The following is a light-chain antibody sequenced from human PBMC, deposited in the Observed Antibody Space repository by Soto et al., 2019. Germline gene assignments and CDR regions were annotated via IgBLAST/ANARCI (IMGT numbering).Light chain of an antibody. J-gene: IGKJ1*01. Sequence: DIVLTQSPATLSLSPGERATLSCRASQSVSSNHLAWYQQKPGQAPRLLIYGGSSRATGIPVRFSGSGSETDFTLTITRLEPEDFAVYYCQQYSSSRTFGQGTKV. CDR2: GGS. V-gene: IGKV3-20*01. CDR3: QQYSSSRT. CDR1: QSVSSNH.